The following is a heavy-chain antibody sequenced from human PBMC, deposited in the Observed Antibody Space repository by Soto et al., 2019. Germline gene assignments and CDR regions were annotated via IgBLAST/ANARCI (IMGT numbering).Heavy chain of an antibody. V-gene: IGHV1-69*13. Sequence: ASVKVSCKASGGTFSTYAITWVRQAPGQGLEWMGGIIPMFGTTNYAQKFQGRVTITADDSTSTAYMELTGLRSEDTAVYYCARYEKMSGIAAQYNWFGLWGQGTLVTVSS. CDR3: ARYEKMSGIAAQYNWFGL. CDR2: IIPMFGTT. J-gene: IGHJ5*01. CDR1: GGTFSTYA. D-gene: IGHD3-10*01.